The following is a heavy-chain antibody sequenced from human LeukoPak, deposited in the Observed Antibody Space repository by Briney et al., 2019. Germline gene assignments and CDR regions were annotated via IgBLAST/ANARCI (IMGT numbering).Heavy chain of an antibody. J-gene: IGHJ1*01. CDR2: IYHSGST. CDR3: ARMTTVTSQFQH. Sequence: PSETLSLTCTVSGGSISSYYWSWIRQPPGKGLERIGYIYHSGSTNYNPSLKSRVTISVDTSKNQFSLKLSSVTAADTAVYYCARMTTVTSQFQHWGQGTLVTVSS. D-gene: IGHD4-17*01. CDR1: GGSISSYY. V-gene: IGHV4-59*01.